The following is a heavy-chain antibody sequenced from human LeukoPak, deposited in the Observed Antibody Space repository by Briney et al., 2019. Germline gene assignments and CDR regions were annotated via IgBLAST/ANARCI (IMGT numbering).Heavy chain of an antibody. CDR2: ISSNGGST. CDR1: GFTFSNYA. J-gene: IGHJ4*02. CDR3: ARDRTPYCSNGICYTRSEPLDY. D-gene: IGHD2-8*01. V-gene: IGHV3-64*01. Sequence: GGSLRLSCAASGFTFSNYAMHWVRQAPGKGLEYVSAISSNGGSTYYANSVKDRFTVSRDNSKNTLYLQMGSLRTEDMAVYYCARDRTPYCSNGICYTRSEPLDYWGQGTLVTVSS.